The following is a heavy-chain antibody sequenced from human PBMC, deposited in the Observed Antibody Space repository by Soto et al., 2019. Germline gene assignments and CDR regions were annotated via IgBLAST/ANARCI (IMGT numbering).Heavy chain of an antibody. CDR3: ARASQGRVPAATREYGMDV. V-gene: IGHV4-34*01. CDR2: INHSGST. D-gene: IGHD2-2*01. J-gene: IGHJ6*02. CDR1: GGSFSGYY. Sequence: SETLSLTCAVYGGSFSGYYWSWIRQPPGKGLEWIGEINHSGSTNYNPSLKSRVTISVDTSKNQFSLKLSSVTAADTAVYYCARASQGRVPAATREYGMDVWGQGTTVTVSS.